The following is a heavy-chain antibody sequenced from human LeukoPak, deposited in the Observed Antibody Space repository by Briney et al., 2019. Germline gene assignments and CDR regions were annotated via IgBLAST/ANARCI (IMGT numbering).Heavy chain of an antibody. D-gene: IGHD3-3*01. J-gene: IGHJ4*02. CDR2: ISSTSDYI. V-gene: IGHV3-21*01. CDR3: ARDKPHYDFWSGYTFDY. CDR1: GFTFSTYS. Sequence: PGGSLRLSCAASGFTFSTYSMNWVRQAPGKGLEWVSSISSTSDYIYYGDSVKGRFTISRDNGKNSLYLQMNSLRAEDTAVYYCARDKPHYDFWSGYTFDYWGQGTLVTVSS.